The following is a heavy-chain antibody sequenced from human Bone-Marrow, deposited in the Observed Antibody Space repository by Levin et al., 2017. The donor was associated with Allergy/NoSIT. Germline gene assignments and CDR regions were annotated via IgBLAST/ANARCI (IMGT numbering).Heavy chain of an antibody. CDR3: ARDLSWILFDS. CDR2: IRPDGSTR. Sequence: GESLKISCAASGFTFSDYWMHWIRQSPGTGLVWVSRIRPDGSTRAYADSVRGRFTISRDNAKNTLYLQMNSLTAEDTAVYYCARDLSWILFDSWGQGVLVTVSS. D-gene: IGHD2-2*03. CDR1: GFTFSDYW. V-gene: IGHV3-74*01. J-gene: IGHJ4*02.